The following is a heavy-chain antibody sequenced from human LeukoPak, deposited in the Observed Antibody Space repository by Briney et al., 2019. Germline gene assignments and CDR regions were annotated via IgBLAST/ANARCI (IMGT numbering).Heavy chain of an antibody. Sequence: PGGSLRLSCAASGFTFSSYWMSWVRQAPGKGLEWVANIKQDGSEKYYVDSVRGRFTISRDNAKNSLYLQMNSLRAEDSAVYYCAKRRGGSYSPVDYWGQGTLVTVSS. CDR2: IKQDGSEK. CDR3: AKRRGGSYSPVDY. J-gene: IGHJ4*02. V-gene: IGHV3-7*03. CDR1: GFTFSSYW. D-gene: IGHD1-26*01.